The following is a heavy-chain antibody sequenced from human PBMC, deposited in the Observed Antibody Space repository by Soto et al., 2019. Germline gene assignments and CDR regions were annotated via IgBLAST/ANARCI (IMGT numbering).Heavy chain of an antibody. V-gene: IGHV3-48*02. CDR2: LSSSSSTI. CDR3: ARDLTSYYGSGSYDY. D-gene: IGHD3-10*01. CDR1: GFTFSSYS. J-gene: IGHJ4*02. Sequence: EVQLVESGGGLVQPGGSLRLSCAASGFTFSSYSMNWVRQAPVKGLERVSYLSSSSSTIYYADSVKGRFTISRDNAKNPLYLQMNSLRDEDTAVYYCARDLTSYYGSGSYDYWGQGTLVTVSS.